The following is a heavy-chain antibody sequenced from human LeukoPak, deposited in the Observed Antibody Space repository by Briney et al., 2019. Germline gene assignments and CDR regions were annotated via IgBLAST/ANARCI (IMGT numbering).Heavy chain of an antibody. CDR2: IYTVGNT. CDR3: ARDGSGSDAFDI. D-gene: IGHD6-19*01. V-gene: IGHV3-66*01. Sequence: PGGSLILSCAASGFTVSSNYMSWVRQPPGKGLEWVSVIYTVGNTDYADSVKGRFTISRDNSKNTLYLQMNSLRAEDTAVYYCARDGSGSDAFDIWGQGTMVTVSS. J-gene: IGHJ3*02. CDR1: GFTVSSNY.